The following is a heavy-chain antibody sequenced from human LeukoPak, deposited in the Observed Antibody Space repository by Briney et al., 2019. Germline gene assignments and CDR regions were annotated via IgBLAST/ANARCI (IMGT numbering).Heavy chain of an antibody. CDR2: ISAYNGNT. D-gene: IGHD4-17*01. CDR1: GYTFSNYG. V-gene: IGHV1-18*01. J-gene: IGHJ6*03. CDR3: ARERGRGETSYYYYMDV. Sequence: ASVKVSCKASGYTFSNYGISWVRQAPGQGLEWMGWISAYNGNTNYAQKLQGRVTMTTDTSTSTAYMELRSLRSDDTAVYYCARERGRGETSYYYYMDVWGKGTTVTISS.